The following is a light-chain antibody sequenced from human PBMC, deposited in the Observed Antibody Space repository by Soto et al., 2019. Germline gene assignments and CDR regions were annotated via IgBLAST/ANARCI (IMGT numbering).Light chain of an antibody. CDR2: DTD. CDR1: TGAVTSGHW. Sequence: QAVVTQEPSLSVSPGGTVTLTCDSSTGAVTSGHWPHWFQQKPGQAPRTLIYDTDNKHPWTPARFSGSLLGGKAALTLSGAQPEDEADYYCLVIFTGVGEVFGTGTKVTVL. J-gene: IGLJ1*01. CDR3: LVIFTGVGEV. V-gene: IGLV7-46*01.